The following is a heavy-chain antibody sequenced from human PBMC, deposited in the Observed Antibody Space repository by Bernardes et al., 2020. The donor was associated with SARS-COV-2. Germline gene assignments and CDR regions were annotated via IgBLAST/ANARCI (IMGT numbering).Heavy chain of an antibody. CDR1: GYSFSSYW. CDR2: IYPYDSET. J-gene: IGHJ4*02. D-gene: IGHD2-2*01. Sequence: ESLKISCKGSGYSFSSYWIAWVRQMPGKGLEWIGIIYPYDSETKYSPSFQGQVTISADESINTAYLQWSSLKASDTATYYCARLGHQRYCSSATCSVDYWGQGTLVTVSS. CDR3: ARLGHQRYCSSATCSVDY. V-gene: IGHV5-51*01.